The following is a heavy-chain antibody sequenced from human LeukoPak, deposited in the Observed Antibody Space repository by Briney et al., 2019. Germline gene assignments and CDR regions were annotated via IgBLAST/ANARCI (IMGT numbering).Heavy chain of an antibody. D-gene: IGHD6-13*01. CDR1: RFTFSSYA. V-gene: IGHV3-23*01. J-gene: IGHJ2*01. Sequence: GGSLRLSCAASRFTFSSYAMSWVRQAPGKGLEWVSTISGRGDSTYYADSVKGRFTISRDNTRNTLYLQMDTLRAEDTAVYYCAKAIAAPVWYFDLWGRGTLVTVSS. CDR2: ISGRGDST. CDR3: AKAIAAPVWYFDL.